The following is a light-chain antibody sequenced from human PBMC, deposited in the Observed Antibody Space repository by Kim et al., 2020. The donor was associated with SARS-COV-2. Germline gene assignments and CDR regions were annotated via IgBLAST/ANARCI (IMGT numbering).Light chain of an antibody. Sequence: QPVLTQPPSVSEAPRQRVTISCSGSSSNIETNPVNWYQQLPGTAPKLLIYRNNQRPSGVSDRFSGSKSGTSASLAISGLQAEDEADYYCAAWDDRLNGPVFGGGPQLTVL. CDR3: AAWDDRLNGPV. CDR1: SSNIETNP. J-gene: IGLJ3*02. V-gene: IGLV1-36*01. CDR2: RNN.